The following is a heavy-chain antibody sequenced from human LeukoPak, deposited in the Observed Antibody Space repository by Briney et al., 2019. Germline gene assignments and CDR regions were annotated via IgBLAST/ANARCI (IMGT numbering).Heavy chain of an antibody. CDR1: GGSISSGVYY. Sequence: SQTLSLTCTVSGGSISSGVYYWSCIRQHPGKGLESVVYVCHSGTYYYNPSLKSRATLSEDTSKNQYSLRVNSVTVADTAVYFSARDDTVISVFDIWGQGTLVTVSS. CDR3: ARDDTVISVFDI. J-gene: IGHJ3*02. V-gene: IGHV4-31*03. CDR2: VCHSGTY. D-gene: IGHD5-18*01.